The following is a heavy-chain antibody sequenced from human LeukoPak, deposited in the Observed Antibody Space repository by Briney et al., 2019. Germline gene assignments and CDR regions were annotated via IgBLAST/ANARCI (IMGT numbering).Heavy chain of an antibody. D-gene: IGHD3-3*01. CDR3: ARGITIFGVARNWFDP. CDR2: ISAYNGNT. V-gene: IGHV1-18*01. J-gene: IGHJ5*02. CDR1: GYTFTSYG. Sequence: ASVKVSCKASGYTFTSYGISWVRQAPGQGLEWMGWISAYNGNTNYAQKLQGRVTMTTDTSTSTAYMELRSLRSDDTAVYYCARGITIFGVARNWFDPWGQGTLVTVSS.